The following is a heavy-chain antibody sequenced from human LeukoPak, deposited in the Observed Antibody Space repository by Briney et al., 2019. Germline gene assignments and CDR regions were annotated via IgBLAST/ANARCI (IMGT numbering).Heavy chain of an antibody. Sequence: GRSLRFSCAASGFTFSGYAMHWVRQAPGKGLEWLTVISTDGNDKHYADSVKGRFTVSRDNSKNTLFLQMNNLRTEDTAVYYCAKDKSVSADYYFDYWGQGTLVTVSS. D-gene: IGHD5/OR15-5a*01. CDR1: GFTFSGYA. CDR3: AKDKSVSADYYFDY. V-gene: IGHV3-30*04. CDR2: ISTDGNDK. J-gene: IGHJ4*02.